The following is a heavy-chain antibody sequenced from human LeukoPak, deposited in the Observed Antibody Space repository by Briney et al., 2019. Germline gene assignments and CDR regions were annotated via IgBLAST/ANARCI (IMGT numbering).Heavy chain of an antibody. CDR1: GGSIISSSYY. J-gene: IGHJ4*02. D-gene: IGHD1-26*01. CDR3: ARYAVEYSGTYFDS. CDR2: IYYSGTT. Sequence: SETLSLTCTVSGGSIISSSYYWGWIRQYPGKGLVWIGNIYYSGTTYYNPSLKSRVTISVDTSKNQFSLKVSSVTAADTAVYYCARYAVEYSGTYFDSWGQGSLVTVSS. V-gene: IGHV4-39*01.